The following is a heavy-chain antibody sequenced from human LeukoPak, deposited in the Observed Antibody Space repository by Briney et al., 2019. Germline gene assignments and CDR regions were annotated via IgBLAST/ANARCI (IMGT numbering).Heavy chain of an antibody. Sequence: GGSLRLSCAASGFNFNRYAMSWVRQAPGKGLEWVSGVIDNGDTTYHANSVKGRFTISRDNSKNTLYLQMHSLRAEDTAVYYCAKLGGQEIYNYYVGVWGKGTTVAVSS. CDR3: AKLGGQEIYNYYVGV. J-gene: IGHJ6*03. CDR1: GFNFNRYA. V-gene: IGHV3-23*01. CDR2: VIDNGDTT. D-gene: IGHD3-16*01.